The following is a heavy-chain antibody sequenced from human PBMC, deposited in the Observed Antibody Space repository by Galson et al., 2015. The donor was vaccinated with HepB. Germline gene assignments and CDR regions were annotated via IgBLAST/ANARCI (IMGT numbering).Heavy chain of an antibody. Sequence: SCKASGYTFTGYYMHWVRQAPGKGLEWVAVIWYDGSNKYYADSVKGRFTISRDNSKNTLYLQMNSLRAEDTAVYYCARGRRATVTTANDYYFDYWGQGTLVTVSS. CDR2: IWYDGSNK. D-gene: IGHD4-17*01. J-gene: IGHJ4*02. V-gene: IGHV3-33*01. CDR1: GYTFTGYY. CDR3: ARGRRATVTTANDYYFDY.